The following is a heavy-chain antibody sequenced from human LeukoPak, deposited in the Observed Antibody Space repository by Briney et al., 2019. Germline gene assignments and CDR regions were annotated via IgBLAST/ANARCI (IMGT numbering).Heavy chain of an antibody. CDR3: ARPRGYFDY. J-gene: IGHJ4*02. CDR1: GGSFSGYY. Sequence: PSETLSLTCAVYGGSFSGYYWSWIRQPPGKGLEWIGEITHSGSTNYNSSLKSRVTISVDTSKNQFSLKLNSVTAADTAVYYCARPRGYFDYWGQGTLVTVSS. V-gene: IGHV4-34*01. CDR2: ITHSGST.